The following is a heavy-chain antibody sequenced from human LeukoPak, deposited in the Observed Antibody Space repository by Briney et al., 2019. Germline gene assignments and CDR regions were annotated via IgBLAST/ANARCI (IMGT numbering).Heavy chain of an antibody. V-gene: IGHV3-7*01. D-gene: IGHD6-19*01. J-gene: IGHJ4*02. Sequence: PGGSLRLSCADSGFTFSSHWMAWVRQAPGKGLEWVANIKQDGTEKYYMDSVKGRFTISRDNAKNSLYLQMNSLRPKDTAVYYCATIEAVRFHYWGQGTLVTVSS. CDR2: IKQDGTEK. CDR3: ATIEAVRFHY. CDR1: GFTFSSHW.